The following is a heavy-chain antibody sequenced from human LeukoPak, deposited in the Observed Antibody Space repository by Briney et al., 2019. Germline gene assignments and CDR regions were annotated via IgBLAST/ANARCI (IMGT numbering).Heavy chain of an antibody. J-gene: IGHJ4*02. V-gene: IGHV4-31*03. Sequence: SQTLSLTCTVSGGSISSGDYYCSCIRPHPRKRLARIGYIYYSGSTYYNPSLKSRVTISVDTSKNQFSLTLSSVTAADTAVYYCARERWSGYFDFWGQGTLVTVSS. CDR1: GGSISSGDYY. D-gene: IGHD3-3*01. CDR2: IYYSGST. CDR3: ARERWSGYFDF.